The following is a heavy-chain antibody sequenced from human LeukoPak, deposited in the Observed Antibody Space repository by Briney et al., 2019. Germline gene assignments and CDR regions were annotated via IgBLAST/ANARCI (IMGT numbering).Heavy chain of an antibody. CDR3: ARGPAYSSSWFDY. Sequence: GWINAGNGNTKYSQKFQGRVTITRDTSASTAYMELSSLRSEDTAVYYCARGPAYSSSWFDYWGQGTLVTVSS. J-gene: IGHJ4*02. V-gene: IGHV1-3*01. CDR2: INAGNGNT. D-gene: IGHD6-13*01.